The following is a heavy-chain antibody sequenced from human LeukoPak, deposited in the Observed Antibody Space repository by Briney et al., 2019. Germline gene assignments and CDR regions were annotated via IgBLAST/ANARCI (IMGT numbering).Heavy chain of an antibody. CDR1: GFTLSTYW. CDR3: ARGRGGLLWFGEFNS. V-gene: IGHV3-7*01. J-gene: IGHJ4*02. CDR2: INQDGGVK. D-gene: IGHD3-10*01. Sequence: PGGSLRLSCIASGFTLSTYWMCWVRQAPGRGPEWVGNINQDGGVKNYVDSVKGRFTISRDNAKNSLYLQMNSLRDEDTAVYYCARGRGGLLWFGEFNSWGQGTLVTVSS.